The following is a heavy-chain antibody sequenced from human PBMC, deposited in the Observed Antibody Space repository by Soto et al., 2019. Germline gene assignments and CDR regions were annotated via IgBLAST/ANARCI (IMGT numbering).Heavy chain of an antibody. CDR2: IYSSGNT. J-gene: IGHJ5*02. Sequence: ETLSLTFTLSIGTIIGYYRTWIWQPAGKGLEWIGRIYSSGNTKYNPSLQSRVTMSLDTSNNQFSLRLTSVTAADTAVYYCARGKRFSDWFDPWGQGTLVTVSS. CDR1: IGTIIGYY. CDR3: ARGKRFSDWFDP. V-gene: IGHV4-4*07. D-gene: IGHD3-3*01.